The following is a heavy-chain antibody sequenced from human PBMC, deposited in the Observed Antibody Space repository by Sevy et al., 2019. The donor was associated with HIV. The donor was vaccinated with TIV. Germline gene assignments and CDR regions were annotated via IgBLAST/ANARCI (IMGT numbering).Heavy chain of an antibody. J-gene: IGHJ5*02. CDR1: GFTFSSYS. CDR3: ARTGRQYCSGGSCYSWFDP. CDR2: ISSSSSYI. Sequence: GGSLRLSCAASGFTFSSYSMNWVRQAPGKGLEWVSSISSSSSYIYYADSVKGRFTISRDNAKNSLYLQMNSLRAEDTAVYYCARTGRQYCSGGSCYSWFDPRGQGTLVTVSS. D-gene: IGHD2-15*01. V-gene: IGHV3-21*01.